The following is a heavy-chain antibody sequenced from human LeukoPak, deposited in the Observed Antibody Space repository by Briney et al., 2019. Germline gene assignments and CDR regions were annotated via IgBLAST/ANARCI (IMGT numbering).Heavy chain of an antibody. V-gene: IGHV4-61*02. CDR1: GGSISSGSYY. J-gene: IGHJ5*02. Sequence: SETLSLTCTVSGGSISSGSYYWSWIRQPAGKGLEWIGRIYTSGSTNYNPSLKSRVTISVDTSKNQFSLKLSSVTAADTAVYYCARRAEQQLVTINWFDPWGQGTLVTVSS. CDR3: ARRAEQQLVTINWFDP. CDR2: IYTSGST. D-gene: IGHD6-13*01.